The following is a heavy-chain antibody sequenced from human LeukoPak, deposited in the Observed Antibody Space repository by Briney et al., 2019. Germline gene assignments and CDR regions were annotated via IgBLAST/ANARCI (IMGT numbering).Heavy chain of an antibody. D-gene: IGHD4-23*01. CDR1: GYTFTGAY. CDR2: INPNSGET. J-gene: IGHJ5*01. Sequence: ASVKVSCKASGYTFTGAYMHWVRQAPGQGLEWVGWINPNSGETKFAPKFQGRVTMTRDTSLSTAFMDLGGLRSDDTAVYYCARVLFNSGYDSWGQRSLVTLSS. CDR3: ARVLFNSGYDS. V-gene: IGHV1-2*02.